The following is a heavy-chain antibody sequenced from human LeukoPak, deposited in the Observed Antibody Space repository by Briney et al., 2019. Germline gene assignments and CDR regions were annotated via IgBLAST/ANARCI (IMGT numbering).Heavy chain of an antibody. Sequence: PSETLSLTCAVSGGSISSSNWWSWVRQPPGKGLEWIGEIYHSGSTNYNPSLKSRVTISVDKSKNQFSLKLSSVTAADTAVYHCARDGSSGWYSYYFDYWGQGTLVTVSS. J-gene: IGHJ4*02. CDR3: ARDGSSGWYSYYFDY. CDR1: GGSISSSNW. D-gene: IGHD6-19*01. V-gene: IGHV4-4*02. CDR2: IYHSGST.